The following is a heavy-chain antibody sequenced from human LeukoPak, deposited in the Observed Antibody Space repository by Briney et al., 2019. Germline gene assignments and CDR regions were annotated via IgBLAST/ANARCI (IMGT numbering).Heavy chain of an antibody. V-gene: IGHV4-39*07. D-gene: IGHD6-13*01. Sequence: SETLSLTCTVSGGSISSSSYYWGWIRQPPGKGLEWIGSIYYSGSTYYNPSLKSRVTISVDTSKNQFSLKLSSVTAADTAVYYCARIYSSSWHSAFDIWGQGTMVTVSS. CDR2: IYYSGST. CDR1: GGSISSSSYY. CDR3: ARIYSSSWHSAFDI. J-gene: IGHJ3*02.